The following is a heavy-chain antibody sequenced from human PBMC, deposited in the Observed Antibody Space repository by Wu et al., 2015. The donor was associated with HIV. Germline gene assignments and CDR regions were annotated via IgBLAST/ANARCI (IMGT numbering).Heavy chain of an antibody. D-gene: IGHD3-3*02. CDR3: ARDWQFHVIFDDYYIDV. CDR2: IXPESGDT. J-gene: IGHJ6*03. V-gene: IGHV1-2*02. Sequence: QVQLXQSGSEVKSWGLSERLLQRLLGLHLHRLLSSTGCDEAPGQGLQWMGWIXPESGDTNYAQTFKGRITMTRDTSINTAYMVLTGLKSNDTALYFCARDWQFHVIFDDYYIDVWGKGTTVIVSS. CDR1: GLHLHRLL.